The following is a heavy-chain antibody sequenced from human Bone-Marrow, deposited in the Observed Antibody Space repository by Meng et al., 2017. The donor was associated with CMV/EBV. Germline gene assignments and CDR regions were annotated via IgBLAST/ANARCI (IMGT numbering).Heavy chain of an antibody. D-gene: IGHD1-26*01. J-gene: IGHJ4*02. CDR1: GGSFSGYY. V-gene: IGHV4-34*01. CDR3: ARVVGATTALDY. Sequence: GSLRLSCAVYGGSFSGYYWSWIRQPPGKGLEWIGEINHSGSTNYNPSLKSRVTISVDTSKNQFSLKLSSVTAADTAVYYCARVVGATTALDYWCQGKVVTVSS. CDR2: INHSGST.